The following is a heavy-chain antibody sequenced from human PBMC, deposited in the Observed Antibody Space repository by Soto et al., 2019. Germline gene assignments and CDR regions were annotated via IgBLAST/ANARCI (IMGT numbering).Heavy chain of an antibody. CDR3: ARGGRDIVVVPAGYYYYYYGMDV. J-gene: IGHJ6*02. V-gene: IGHV4-34*01. D-gene: IGHD2-2*01. Sequence: SETLSLTCAGYGWSFSGYYWSWVRQPPGKGLEWIGEINHSGSTNYNPSLKSRVTISVDTSKNQFSLKLSSVTDADTAVYYCARGGRDIVVVPAGYYYYYYGMDVWGQGTTVTVS. CDR2: INHSGST. CDR1: GWSFSGYY.